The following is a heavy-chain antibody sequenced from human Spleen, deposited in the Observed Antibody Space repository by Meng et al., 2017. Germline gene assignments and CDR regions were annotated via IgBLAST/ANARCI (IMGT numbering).Heavy chain of an antibody. Sequence: GESLKISCAASGFTFSNYWMGWVRQAPGKGLEWVANIKQDGSDQFYVNSVKGRFTISRDNAKNSLYLQMNSLRAEDTALYYCAKDISRRGYSYGYGGGPFDYWGQGTLVTVSS. CDR1: GFTFSNYW. CDR2: IKQDGSDQ. V-gene: IGHV3-7*03. J-gene: IGHJ4*02. CDR3: AKDISRRGYSYGYGGGPFDY. D-gene: IGHD5-18*01.